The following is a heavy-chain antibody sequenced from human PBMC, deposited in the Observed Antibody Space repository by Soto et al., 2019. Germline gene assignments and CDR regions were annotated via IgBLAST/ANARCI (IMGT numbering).Heavy chain of an antibody. Sequence: SVKVSCKASGGTFNSYSIDRLRQAPGQGFEWMGGIIPMSGRPNYAQRFQGRVTFSADKSINTVYMEVNSLTHEDTAVYYCTRRGRQSANWFDPWGQGTLVTVSS. V-gene: IGHV1-69*06. CDR1: GGTFNSYS. J-gene: IGHJ5*02. CDR3: TRRGRQSANWFDP. CDR2: IIPMSGRP.